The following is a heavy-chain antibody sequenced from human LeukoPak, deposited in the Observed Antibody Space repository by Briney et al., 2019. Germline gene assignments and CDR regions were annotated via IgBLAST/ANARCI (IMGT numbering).Heavy chain of an antibody. CDR1: GFTFSSYA. D-gene: IGHD6-19*01. Sequence: PGGSLRLSCAASGFTFSSYAMNWVRQAPGKGLEWVSSITGGGDQKYHADSVVGRFTITRDNSKDTLYLQMNSLRAEDTAVYYCAARIAVTGSFDYWGQGTLVTVSS. J-gene: IGHJ4*02. CDR3: AARIAVTGSFDY. V-gene: IGHV3-23*01. CDR2: ITGGGDQK.